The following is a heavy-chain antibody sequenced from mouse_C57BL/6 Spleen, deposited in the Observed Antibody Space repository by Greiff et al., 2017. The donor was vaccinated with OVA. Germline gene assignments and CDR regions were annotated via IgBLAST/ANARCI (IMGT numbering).Heavy chain of an antibody. D-gene: IGHD1-1*01. V-gene: IGHV5-16*01. CDR2: INYDGSST. J-gene: IGHJ4*01. CDR1: GFTFSDYY. Sequence: EVKLVESEGGLVQPGSSMKLSCTASGFTFSDYYMAWVRQVPEKGLEWVANINYDGSSTYYLDSLKSRFIISRDNAKNILYLQMSSLESEDTATYYCARGGAKVVDYYAMDYWGQGTLVTVSS. CDR3: ARGGAKVVDYYAMDY.